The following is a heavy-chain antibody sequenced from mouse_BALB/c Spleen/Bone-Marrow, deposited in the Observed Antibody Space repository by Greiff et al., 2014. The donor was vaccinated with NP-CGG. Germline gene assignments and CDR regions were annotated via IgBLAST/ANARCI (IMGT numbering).Heavy chain of an antibody. J-gene: IGHJ4*01. Sequence: QVQLKESGPGLVAPSQSLSITCTVSGFSLTNYGVHWVRQPPGKGLEWLGVIWADGSTNYNSALMSRLSISKDNSKSQVFFKMNSLQTDDTAMYYCDRITTDTGAMDYWGQGTSVTVSS. CDR1: GFSLTNYG. D-gene: IGHD1-2*01. CDR2: IWADGST. CDR3: DRITTDTGAMDY. V-gene: IGHV2-9*02.